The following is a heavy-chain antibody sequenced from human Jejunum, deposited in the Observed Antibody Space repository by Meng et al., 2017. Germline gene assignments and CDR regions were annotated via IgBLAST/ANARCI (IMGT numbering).Heavy chain of an antibody. CDR3: ARDGVSYTMVRGPTY. CDR2: ISTYNGQT. V-gene: IGHV1-18*01. D-gene: IGHD3-10*01. Sequence: QVQPIPAEAEVNKPGASPKGSCKAPCDRFNSFGITWVRQAPGQGLEWMGWISTYNGQTNLAQKFQDRVTMTTDTSTTTVYMELRSLRSDDTAVYYCARDGVSYTMVRGPTYWGQGTLVTVSS. CDR1: CDRFNSFG. J-gene: IGHJ4*02.